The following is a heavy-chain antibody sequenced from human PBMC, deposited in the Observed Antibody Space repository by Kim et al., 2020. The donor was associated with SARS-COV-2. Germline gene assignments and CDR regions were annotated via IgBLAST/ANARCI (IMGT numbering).Heavy chain of an antibody. Sequence: YPGSVKGRFTISRENAKNSLYLQMNSLRAGDTAVYYRARGYSSSWYWAFDIWGQGTMVTVSS. CDR3: ARGYSSSWYWAFDI. J-gene: IGHJ3*02. D-gene: IGHD6-13*01. V-gene: IGHV3-13*01.